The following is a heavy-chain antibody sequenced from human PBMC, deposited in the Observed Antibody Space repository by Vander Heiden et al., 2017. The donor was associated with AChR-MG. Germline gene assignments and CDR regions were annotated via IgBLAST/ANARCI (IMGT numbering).Heavy chain of an antibody. Sequence: QVQLQESGPGLVKPSETLSLTCTVAGRSIRSYYWSWIRQPPGKGLEWIGYIDYSGSTNYNPSLKSRVTISVDTSKTQFSLKLSSVTAADTAVYYCARAHTPRYSSSWTYWYFDLWGRGTLVTVSS. CDR3: ARAHTPRYSSSWTYWYFDL. CDR2: IDYSGST. V-gene: IGHV4-59*01. D-gene: IGHD6-13*01. J-gene: IGHJ2*01. CDR1: GRSIRSYY.